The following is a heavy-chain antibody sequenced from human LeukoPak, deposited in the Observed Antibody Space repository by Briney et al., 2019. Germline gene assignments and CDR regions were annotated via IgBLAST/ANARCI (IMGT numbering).Heavy chain of an antibody. CDR3: ARVARRLLTSGSYSY. D-gene: IGHD1-26*01. V-gene: IGHV1-2*02. CDR2: INPNSGGT. J-gene: IGHJ4*02. Sequence: ASVKVSCKASGYTFTGYYMHWVRQAPGQGLEWMGWINPNSGGTNYAQKFQGRVTMTRDTSISTAYMELSRLRFDDTAVYYCARVARRLLTSGSYSYWGQGTLVTVSS. CDR1: GYTFTGYY.